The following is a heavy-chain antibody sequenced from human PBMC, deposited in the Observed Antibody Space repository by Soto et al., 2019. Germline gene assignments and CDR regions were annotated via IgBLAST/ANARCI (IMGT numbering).Heavy chain of an antibody. CDR2: ISIGSSTI. V-gene: IGHV3-48*02. CDR1: GFTFSSYS. Sequence: GGSLRLSCAAYGFTFSSYSMNWARQAPGKGLEWVSYISIGSSTIYYADSVKGRFTISRDDAKNSLYLQMNSLRDEDTAVYYCARDNGMAGSFDPWGQGTLVTVSS. CDR3: ARDNGMAGSFDP. J-gene: IGHJ5*02. D-gene: IGHD2-8*01.